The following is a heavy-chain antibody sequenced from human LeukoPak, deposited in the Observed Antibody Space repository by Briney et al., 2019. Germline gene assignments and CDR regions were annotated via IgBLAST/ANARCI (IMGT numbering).Heavy chain of an antibody. CDR2: IYYSGST. V-gene: IGHV4-59*01. Sequence: PSETLSLTCTVSGGSISSYYWSWIRQPPGKGLEWIGYIYYSGSTNYNPSLKSRVTISVDTSKNQFSLKLSSVTAADTALYYCARVRLGSFDYWGQGTLVTVSS. CDR3: ARVRLGSFDY. J-gene: IGHJ4*02. CDR1: GGSISSYY. D-gene: IGHD6-19*01.